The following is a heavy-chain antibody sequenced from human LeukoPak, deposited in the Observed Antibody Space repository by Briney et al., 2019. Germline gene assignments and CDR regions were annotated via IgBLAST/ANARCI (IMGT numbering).Heavy chain of an antibody. V-gene: IGHV3-30*02. D-gene: IGHD3-10*01. Sequence: PGGSLRLSCAASGFPFSYFGTHWVRQAPGKGLEWVAFIRFDGNDKFYADSVKGRFTISKDTSRNTLYLQMNSLRAEDTAVYYCAKDLMRDRWFGESWGQGTLVTVSS. CDR3: AKDLMRDRWFGES. CDR1: GFPFSYFG. J-gene: IGHJ5*02. CDR2: IRFDGNDK.